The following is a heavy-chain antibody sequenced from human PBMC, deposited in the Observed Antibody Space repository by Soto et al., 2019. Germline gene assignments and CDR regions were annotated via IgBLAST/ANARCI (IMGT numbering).Heavy chain of an antibody. D-gene: IGHD3-10*01. J-gene: IGHJ6*02. V-gene: IGHV3-48*03. CDR2: ISSSGSTI. Sequence: PGGSLRLSCAASGFTFSSYEMNWVRQAPGKGLEWVSYISSSGSTIYYADSVRGRFTISRDNAKNSLYLQMNSLRAEDTAVYYCAREGITMVRGAKVSGMDVWGQGTTVTVSS. CDR1: GFTFSSYE. CDR3: AREGITMVRGAKVSGMDV.